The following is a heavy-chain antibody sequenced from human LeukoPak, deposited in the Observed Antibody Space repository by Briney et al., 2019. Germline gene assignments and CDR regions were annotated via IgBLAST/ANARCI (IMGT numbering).Heavy chain of an antibody. CDR3: ARSSIVVVTANSFDY. CDR2: ISAYNGNT. J-gene: IGHJ4*02. Sequence: ASVKVSCKASGYTFTSYGISWVRQAPGQGLEWMGWISAYNGNTNYAQKLQGRVTMTTDTSTSTAYMELRSLRSDDTAVYYCARSSIVVVTANSFDYWGQGTLVTVSS. D-gene: IGHD2-21*02. CDR1: GYTFTSYG. V-gene: IGHV1-18*01.